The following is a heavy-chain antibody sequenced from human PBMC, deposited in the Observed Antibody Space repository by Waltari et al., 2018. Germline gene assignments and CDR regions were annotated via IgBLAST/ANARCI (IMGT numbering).Heavy chain of an antibody. CDR3: ARESPPSWELPGAFDI. D-gene: IGHD1-26*01. V-gene: IGHV3-30-3*01. CDR1: GFTFSSYA. Sequence: QVQLVESGGGVVQPGRSLRLSCAASGFTFSSYAMHWVRQAPGKGLEWVAVISYDGSNKYYADSVKGRFTISRDNSKNTLYLQMNSLRAEDTAVYYCARESPPSWELPGAFDIWGQGTMVTVSS. J-gene: IGHJ3*02. CDR2: ISYDGSNK.